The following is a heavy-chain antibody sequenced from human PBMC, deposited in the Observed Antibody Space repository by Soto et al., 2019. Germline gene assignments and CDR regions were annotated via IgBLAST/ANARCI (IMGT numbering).Heavy chain of an antibody. CDR1: GGSISNYY. CDR2: IYYRGST. V-gene: IGHV4-59*01. CDR3: ARGGYNWNGVTDY. J-gene: IGHJ4*02. D-gene: IGHD1-20*01. Sequence: QVQLQEPGPGLVKPSETLSLTCIVSGGSISNYYWSWIRQPPGKGLEWIGYIYYRGSTNYNPSLRIRVTISVDTSKNQFSLMLSSVTAADTAVYYCARGGYNWNGVTDYWGQGTLVTVSS.